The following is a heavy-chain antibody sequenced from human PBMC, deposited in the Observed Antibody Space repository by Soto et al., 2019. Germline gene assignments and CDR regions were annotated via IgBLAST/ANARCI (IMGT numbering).Heavy chain of an antibody. J-gene: IGHJ4*02. CDR2: IIPILGIA. Sequence: QVQLVQSGAEVKKPGSSVKVSCKASGGTFSSYTISWVRQAPGQGLEWMGRIIPILGIANYAKKFQGRVTITADKATSRAYMELSSLRSEDTAVYYCATRTATDHPNYFDNWGQGTLVTVSS. CDR3: ATRTATDHPNYFDN. CDR1: GGTFSSYT. V-gene: IGHV1-69*02.